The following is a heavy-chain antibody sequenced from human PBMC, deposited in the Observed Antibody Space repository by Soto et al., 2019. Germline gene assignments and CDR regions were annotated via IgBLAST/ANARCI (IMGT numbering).Heavy chain of an antibody. CDR3: ARPLYSYLTWFDP. CDR2: IYYSGST. Sequence: QLQLQESGPGLVKPSETLSLTCTVSGGSISSSSYYWGWIRQPPGKGLEWIGSIYYSGSTYYNPSLKSRVTMSVDTSKNQFSLKLSSVTAADTAVYYCARPLYSYLTWFDPWGQGTLVTVSS. CDR1: GGSISSSSYY. J-gene: IGHJ5*02. D-gene: IGHD5-18*01. V-gene: IGHV4-39*01.